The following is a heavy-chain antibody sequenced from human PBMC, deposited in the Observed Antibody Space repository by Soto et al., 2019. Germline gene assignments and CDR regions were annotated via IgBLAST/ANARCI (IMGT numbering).Heavy chain of an antibody. CDR1: RGSISSGTNY. D-gene: IGHD6-25*01. J-gene: IGHJ4*02. Sequence: SETLSLTCTVSRGSISSGTNYWAWIRQPPGKGLEWIANIYYSGSTFYNPSLKSRATISLDTSKSQFSLKLRSVTAADTAVYYCARHEAGWYFDSWGQGTLVTVSS. V-gene: IGHV4-39*01. CDR3: ARHEAGWYFDS. CDR2: IYYSGST.